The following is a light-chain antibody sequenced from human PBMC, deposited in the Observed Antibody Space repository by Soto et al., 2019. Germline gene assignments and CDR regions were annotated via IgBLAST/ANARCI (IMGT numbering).Light chain of an antibody. CDR2: VVS. CDR3: CSYTTISTYV. Sequence: QSVLTQPHSVSGSPGQSVTISCTGTSVDVGAYDFVSWYQQHPGKAPKLLIYVVSGRPSGVPDRFSGSKSGNTASLTISGLLAEDEADYYCCSYTTISTYVFGTGTKVTVL. CDR1: SVDVGAYDF. V-gene: IGLV2-11*01. J-gene: IGLJ1*01.